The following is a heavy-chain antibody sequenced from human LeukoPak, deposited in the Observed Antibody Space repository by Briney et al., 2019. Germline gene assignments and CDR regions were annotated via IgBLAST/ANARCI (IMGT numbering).Heavy chain of an antibody. V-gene: IGHV3-49*04. CDR2: IRSKAYGGTT. Sequence: GGSLRLSCTASGFTFGDYAMSGVRQAPGKGLEWVGFIRSKAYGGTTEYAASVKGRFTISRDDSKSIAYLQMNSLKTEDTAVYYCTRRGNSPPDYWGQGTLVTVSS. CDR1: GFTFGDYA. D-gene: IGHD4-23*01. CDR3: TRRGNSPPDY. J-gene: IGHJ4*02.